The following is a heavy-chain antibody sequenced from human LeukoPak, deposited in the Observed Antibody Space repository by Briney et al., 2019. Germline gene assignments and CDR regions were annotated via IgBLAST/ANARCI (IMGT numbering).Heavy chain of an antibody. D-gene: IGHD3-22*01. CDR3: AREDNYYDSSGYAGYYGMDV. CDR1: GFTFSSYA. J-gene: IGHJ6*02. V-gene: IGHV3-30-3*01. CDR2: ISYDGSNK. Sequence: GGSLRLSCAASGFTFSSYAMHWVRQAPGKGLECVAVISYDGSNKCYADSVKGRFTISRDNSKNTLYLQMNSLRAEDTAVYYCAREDNYYDSSGYAGYYGMDVWGQGTTVTVSS.